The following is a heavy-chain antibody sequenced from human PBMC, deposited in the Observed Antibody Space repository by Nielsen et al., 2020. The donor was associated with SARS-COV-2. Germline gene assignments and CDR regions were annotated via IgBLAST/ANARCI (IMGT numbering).Heavy chain of an antibody. D-gene: IGHD2-2*03. CDR3: AKWIGSTKDFEH. Sequence: GESLKISCAASGFTFSSYWMHWVRQAPGKGLVWVSRINSDGSSTSYADSVMGRFTISRDNSKNTLYLQMNNLRAEDTGVYYCAKWIGSTKDFEHWGQGTLVTVSS. V-gene: IGHV3-74*01. J-gene: IGHJ4*02. CDR2: INSDGSST. CDR1: GFTFSSYW.